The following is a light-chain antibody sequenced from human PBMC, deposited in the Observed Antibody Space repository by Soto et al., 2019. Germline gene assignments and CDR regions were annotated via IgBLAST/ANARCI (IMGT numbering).Light chain of an antibody. Sequence: QAVVTQEPSLTVSPGGTVTLTCGSSTGAVTSGHYPYWFQQKPGQAPRTLIYDTSNKHSWTPARFSGSLLGGKAALTLSGAQPEDEAGYYCLLAYSGAARVFGTGTKVTVL. CDR1: TGAVTSGHY. CDR3: LLAYSGAARV. J-gene: IGLJ1*01. V-gene: IGLV7-46*01. CDR2: DTS.